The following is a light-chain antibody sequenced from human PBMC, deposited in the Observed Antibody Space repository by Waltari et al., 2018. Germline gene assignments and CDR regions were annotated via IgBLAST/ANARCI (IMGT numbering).Light chain of an antibody. CDR1: HSNLRIHY. J-gene: IGLJ3*02. CDR2: ENN. V-gene: IGLV1-51*02. Sequence: SVLTQPPSVSAAPAPRLTISCPGSHSNLRIHYVPCYQQFPGAAPKLLIYENNRRPPGIPDRFSGSKSDTSATLDISGLQTGDEAHYYCGTWDSSLSDGRLFGGGTKLTVL. CDR3: GTWDSSLSDGRL.